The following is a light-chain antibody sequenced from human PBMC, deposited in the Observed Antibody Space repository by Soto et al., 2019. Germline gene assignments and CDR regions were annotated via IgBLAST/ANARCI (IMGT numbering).Light chain of an antibody. CDR2: DAS. CDR1: QSVSSY. J-gene: IGKJ5*01. V-gene: IGKV3-11*01. Sequence: EIVLTHSPATLSLCPWEIATLSCRASQSVSSYLAWYQLKPGQAPRLLIYDASNRATGIPARFRGSGSGTDFTLTISSLEPEDFAVYYRQQRRNWPITFGQGTRLEIK. CDR3: QQRRNWPIT.